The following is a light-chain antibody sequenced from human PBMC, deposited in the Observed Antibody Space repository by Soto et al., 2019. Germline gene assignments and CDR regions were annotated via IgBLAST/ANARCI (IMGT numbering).Light chain of an antibody. CDR1: QSVSNY. J-gene: IGKJ1*01. CDR2: GAS. Sequence: EIVLTQSPGTLSLSPGERATLSCRASQSVSNYLAWYQRKPGQAPRLLIYGASSRATGIPDRFSGSGSGTDFTRTISRLEPEDFAVYYCHQHGGSPQTFGQGTKVEIK. CDR3: HQHGGSPQT. V-gene: IGKV3-20*01.